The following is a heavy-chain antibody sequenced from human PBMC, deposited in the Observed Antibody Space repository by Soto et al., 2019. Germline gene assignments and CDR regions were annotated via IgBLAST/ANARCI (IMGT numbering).Heavy chain of an antibody. V-gene: IGHV2-5*02. CDR2: IYWDDDP. J-gene: IGHJ3*01. CDR1: GFSFSADGVG. Sequence: QITLKESGPTLVKPTQTLTLTCIFSGFSFSADGVGVGWIRQPPGKALEWLALIYWDDDPRYRPSLKSRLTITKDSSKNQVVLTMTNTDPLDTATYYCAHAFGGTSWPNDAFDVWGQGTVVTVSS. CDR3: AHAFGGTSWPNDAFDV. D-gene: IGHD3-16*01.